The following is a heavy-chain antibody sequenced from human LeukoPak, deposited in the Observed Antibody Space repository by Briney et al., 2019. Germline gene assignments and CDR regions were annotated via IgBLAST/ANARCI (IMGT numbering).Heavy chain of an antibody. CDR3: ARDFYGSGSFIDY. CDR1: GFTFSSYG. Sequence: GRSLRLSCAASGFTFSSYGMHWVRQAPGKGLEWVAVIWYDGSNKYYADSVKGRFTISRDNSKNTLYLQMNSLRAEDTAVYYCARDFYGSGSFIDYWGQGTLVTVSS. D-gene: IGHD3-10*01. J-gene: IGHJ4*02. CDR2: IWYDGSNK. V-gene: IGHV3-33*01.